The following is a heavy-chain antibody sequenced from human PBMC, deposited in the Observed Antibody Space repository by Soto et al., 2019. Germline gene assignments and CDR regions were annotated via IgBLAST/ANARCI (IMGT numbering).Heavy chain of an antibody. Sequence: GGSLRLSCAASGFTFSNAWMSWVRQAPGKGLEWVGRIKSKTDGGTTDYAAPVKGRFTISRDDSKNTLYLQMKSLRAEDTAVYYCGRDPYSGARYYLDLWGQGTQVTVSS. CDR2: IKSKTDGGTT. D-gene: IGHD1-26*01. CDR3: GRDPYSGARYYLDL. CDR1: GFTFSNAW. J-gene: IGHJ4*02. V-gene: IGHV3-15*05.